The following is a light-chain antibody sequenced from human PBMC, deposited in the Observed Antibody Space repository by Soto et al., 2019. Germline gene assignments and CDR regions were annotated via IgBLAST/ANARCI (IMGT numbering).Light chain of an antibody. CDR3: QQYNSQWT. V-gene: IGKV1-5*01. Sequence: DIQMTQSPSTLSASVGDRVTITCRASQSISIWLAWYQQKPGKAPKLLIYDASILESGVPSRFSGSGSGTEFTLTSTSLQHDDFATYHCQQYNSQWTFGQGTKVEIK. CDR1: QSISIW. CDR2: DAS. J-gene: IGKJ1*01.